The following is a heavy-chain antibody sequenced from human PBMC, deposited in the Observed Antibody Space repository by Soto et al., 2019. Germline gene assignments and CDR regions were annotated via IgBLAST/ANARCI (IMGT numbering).Heavy chain of an antibody. J-gene: IGHJ5*02. CDR1: GGSISSYY. CDR2: IYYSGST. V-gene: IGHV4-59*12. D-gene: IGHD3-10*01. Sequence: SETLSLTCTVSGGSISSYYWSWIRQPPGKGPEWIGYIYYSGSTNYNPSLKSRVTISVDTSKNQFSLKLSSVTAADTAVYYCARDPSGPFSWFDPWGQGTLVTVSS. CDR3: ARDPSGPFSWFDP.